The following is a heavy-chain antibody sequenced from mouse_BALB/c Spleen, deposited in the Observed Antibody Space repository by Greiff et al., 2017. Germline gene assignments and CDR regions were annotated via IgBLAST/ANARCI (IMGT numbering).Heavy chain of an antibody. CDR2: IDPETGGT. CDR3: TRSMITTAWFAY. Sequence: ESGAELVRPGASVTLSCKASGYTFTDYEMHWVKQTPVHGLEWIGAIDPETGGTAYNQKFKGKATLTADKSSSTAYMELRSLTSEDSAVYYCTRSMITTAWFAYWGQGTLVTVSA. V-gene: IGHV1-15*01. D-gene: IGHD2-4*01. J-gene: IGHJ3*01. CDR1: GYTFTDYE.